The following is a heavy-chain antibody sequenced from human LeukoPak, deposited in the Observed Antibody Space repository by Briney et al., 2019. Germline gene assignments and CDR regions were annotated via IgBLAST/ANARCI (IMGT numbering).Heavy chain of an antibody. CDR2: NNHSGNT. J-gene: IGHJ4*02. CDR1: GGSISSYY. CDR3: ARYTVTNLLDF. V-gene: IGHV4-59*06. D-gene: IGHD4-17*01. Sequence: SETLSLTCTVSGGSISSYYWSWIRQPPGKGLEWIGYNNHSGNTYYIPSLRSRGTISIDTSKNQFSLELSSVTAADTAVYYCARYTVTNLLDFWGQGTLVTVSS.